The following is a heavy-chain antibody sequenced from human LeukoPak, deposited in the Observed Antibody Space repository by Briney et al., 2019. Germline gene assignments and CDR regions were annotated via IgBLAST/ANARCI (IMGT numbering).Heavy chain of an antibody. CDR2: ISAIGGTK. J-gene: IGHJ4*02. Sequence: GGSLRLSCAASGFTFSSYAMSWVRQAPGKGLEWVSGISAIGGTKYYADSVEGRFTISRDNSKNTLHLQMSSLRVDDTAVYYCARVGYSYGTNSDYWGQGTLVTVSS. CDR1: GFTFSSYA. CDR3: ARVGYSYGTNSDY. V-gene: IGHV3-23*01. D-gene: IGHD5-18*01.